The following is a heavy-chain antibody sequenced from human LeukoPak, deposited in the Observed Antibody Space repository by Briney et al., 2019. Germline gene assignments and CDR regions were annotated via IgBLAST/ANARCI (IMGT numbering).Heavy chain of an antibody. CDR3: ARDRGGSYSAIDY. Sequence: PGGSLRLSCAASGFTFSSYSLNWVRQAPGKGLEWVSSSSITIYYADPVKGRFTISRDNAEKSLYLQMNSLRAEDTAVYYCARDRGGSYSAIDYWGQGTLVTVSS. V-gene: IGHV3-48*04. CDR1: GFTFSSYS. CDR2: SSSSITI. J-gene: IGHJ4*02. D-gene: IGHD2-15*01.